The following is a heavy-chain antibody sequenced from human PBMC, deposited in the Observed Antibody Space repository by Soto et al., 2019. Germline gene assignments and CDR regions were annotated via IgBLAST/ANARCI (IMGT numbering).Heavy chain of an antibody. Sequence: PGESLKISCKGSGYSFTSYWIGWVRQMPGKGLEWMGIIYPGDSDTRYSPSFQGQVTISADKSISTAYLQWSSLKASDTAMYYCARRWVGLALRKYDAFDIWGQGTMVTVSS. CDR1: GYSFTSYW. V-gene: IGHV5-51*01. CDR2: IYPGDSDT. CDR3: ARRWVGLALRKYDAFDI. D-gene: IGHD2-15*01. J-gene: IGHJ3*02.